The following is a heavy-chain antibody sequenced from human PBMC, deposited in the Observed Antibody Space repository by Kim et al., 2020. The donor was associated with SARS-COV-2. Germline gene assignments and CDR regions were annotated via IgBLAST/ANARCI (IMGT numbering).Heavy chain of an antibody. CDR3: ARDKGDGYSSYYYGMDV. CDR2: ISSSGSTI. V-gene: IGHV3-11*01. D-gene: IGHD5-18*01. CDR1: GFTFSDYY. Sequence: GGSLRLSCAASGFTFSDYYMSWIRQAPGKGLEWVSYISSSGSTIYYADSVKGRFTISRDNAKNSLYLQMNSLRAEDTAVYYCARDKGDGYSSYYYGMDVWGQGTTCTASS. J-gene: IGHJ6*02.